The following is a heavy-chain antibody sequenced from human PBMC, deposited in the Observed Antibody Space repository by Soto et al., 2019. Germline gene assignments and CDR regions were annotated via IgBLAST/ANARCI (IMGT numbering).Heavy chain of an antibody. D-gene: IGHD6-13*01. J-gene: IGHJ4*02. CDR2: INAGNGNT. Sequence: GASVKVSCKASGYTFTSYAMHWVRQAPGQRLEWMGWINAGNGNTKYSQKFQGRVTITRDTSASTAYMELSSLRSEDTAVYYCARANSGSSSWYIYYFDYWGQGTLVTVSS. CDR1: GYTFTSYA. V-gene: IGHV1-3*01. CDR3: ARANSGSSSWYIYYFDY.